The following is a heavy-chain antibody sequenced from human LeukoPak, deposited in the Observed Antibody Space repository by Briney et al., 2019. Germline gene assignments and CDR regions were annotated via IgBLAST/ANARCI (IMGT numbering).Heavy chain of an antibody. Sequence: GGSLRLSCAASGSTFSSYAMSWVRQAPGKGLEWVSAISGSGGSTYYADSVKGQFTISRDNAKNSLYLQMNSLRAEDTAVYYCARQYSGYDAYYYYYYMDVWGKGTTVTISS. V-gene: IGHV3-23*01. CDR2: ISGSGGST. J-gene: IGHJ6*03. D-gene: IGHD5-12*01. CDR1: GSTFSSYA. CDR3: ARQYSGYDAYYYYYYMDV.